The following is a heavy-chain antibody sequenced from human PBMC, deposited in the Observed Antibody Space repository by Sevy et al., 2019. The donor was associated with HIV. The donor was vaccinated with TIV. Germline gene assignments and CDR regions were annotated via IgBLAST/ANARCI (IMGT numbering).Heavy chain of an antibody. J-gene: IGHJ4*02. V-gene: IGHV3-23*01. Sequence: GGYLRLSCEASGFTFSKYSMSWVRQAPGKGLEWVSTFSFGCGRINYADSVQGRLTISRDDSKNTLYLQMNSLRAEDSSVYYCAREGCTKPHDYCGQGTLVTVSS. D-gene: IGHD2-8*01. CDR2: FSFGCGRI. CDR3: AREGCTKPHDY. CDR1: GFTFSKYS.